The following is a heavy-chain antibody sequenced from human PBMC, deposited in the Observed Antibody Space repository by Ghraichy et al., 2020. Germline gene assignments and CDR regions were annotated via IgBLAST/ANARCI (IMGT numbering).Heavy chain of an antibody. CDR2: ISYDGTNK. CDR1: GFTFSSYG. D-gene: IGHD6-13*01. V-gene: IGHV3-30*03. CDR3: ARDVADYPVDY. Sequence: GESLNISCAASGFTFSSYGMHWVRQAPGKGPEWVAVISYDGTNKYYADSMRGRFTISRDNSKNTLYLQMNGLRAEDTAVYYCARDVADYPVDYWGQGTLVTVSS. J-gene: IGHJ4*02.